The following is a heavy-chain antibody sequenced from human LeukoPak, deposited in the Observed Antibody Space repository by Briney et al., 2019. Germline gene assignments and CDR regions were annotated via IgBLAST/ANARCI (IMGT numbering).Heavy chain of an antibody. CDR1: GFTFSNAW. CDR3: AKDRGSWNAFDI. J-gene: IGHJ3*02. CDR2: ISYDGSNK. Sequence: PGGSLRLSCAASGFTFSNAWMSWVRQAPGKGLEWVAVISYDGSNKYYADSVKGRFTISRDNSKNTLYLQMNSLRAEDTAVYYCAKDRGSWNAFDIWGQGTMVTVSS. D-gene: IGHD6-13*01. V-gene: IGHV3-30*18.